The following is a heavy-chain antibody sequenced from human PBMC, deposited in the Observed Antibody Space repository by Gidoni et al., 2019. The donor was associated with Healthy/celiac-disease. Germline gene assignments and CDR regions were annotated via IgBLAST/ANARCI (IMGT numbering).Heavy chain of an antibody. CDR2: ISSSSSYI. Sequence: EVQLVESGGGLVKPGGALRLPGAASGFTFSSYSRNWVSQAPWKGLEWVSSISSSSSYISYADSVKGRFTISRDNAKNSLYLQMNSLRAEDTAVYYCARDGTHCTNGVCYPYLYYYYMDVWGKGTTVTVSS. V-gene: IGHV3-21*01. CDR3: ARDGTHCTNGVCYPYLYYYYMDV. CDR1: GFTFSSYS. J-gene: IGHJ6*03. D-gene: IGHD2-8*01.